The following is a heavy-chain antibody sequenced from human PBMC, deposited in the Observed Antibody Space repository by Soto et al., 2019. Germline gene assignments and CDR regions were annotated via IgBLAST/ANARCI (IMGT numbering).Heavy chain of an antibody. D-gene: IGHD3-3*01. Sequence: QITLKESGPPLVKPTQTLTLTCTFSGFSLSTSGVGVGWIRQPPGKALEWLALIYWDDDKRYSPSLKSRLTITNDTSKNQVVLTMTNMDPVDTATYYCAHIQTYYDWFDPWGQGTLVTVSS. CDR2: IYWDDDK. CDR3: AHIQTYYDWFDP. V-gene: IGHV2-5*02. CDR1: GFSLSTSGVG. J-gene: IGHJ5*02.